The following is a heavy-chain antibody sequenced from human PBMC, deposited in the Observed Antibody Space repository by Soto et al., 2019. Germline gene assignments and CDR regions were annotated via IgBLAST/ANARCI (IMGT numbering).Heavy chain of an antibody. CDR2: IYHDGSI. D-gene: IGHD5-18*01. V-gene: IGHV4-31*03. Sequence: QVQLQESGPGLVKPSQTLSLTCTISGGSIREGGYYWTWIRQHPEKGLEWIGFIYHDGSIYYNPSLKSRVTMSVDDSKRQFSLRLASMTAADADVYYCAAEGGDTAVNRFLLYWGQGTVVTVSS. CDR3: AAEGGDTAVNRFLLY. CDR1: GGSIREGGYY. J-gene: IGHJ4*02.